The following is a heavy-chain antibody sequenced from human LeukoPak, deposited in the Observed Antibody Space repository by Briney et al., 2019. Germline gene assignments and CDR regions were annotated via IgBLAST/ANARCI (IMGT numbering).Heavy chain of an antibody. CDR2: ISGGGTNT. D-gene: IGHD3-10*01. V-gene: IGHV3-23*01. J-gene: IGHJ4*02. CDR3: TKEVVRDYFDY. Sequence: PGGSLRLSCAASGFIFSNYAMSWVRQAPGKGLEWVSAISGGGTNTFYADSVKGRFTISRDNSKNTLYVQMNSLRAEDTAVYYCTKEVVRDYFDYWGQGILVIVSS. CDR1: GFIFSNYA.